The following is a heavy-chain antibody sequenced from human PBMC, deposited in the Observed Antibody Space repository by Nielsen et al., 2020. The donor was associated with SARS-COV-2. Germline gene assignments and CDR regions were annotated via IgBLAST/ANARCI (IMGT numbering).Heavy chain of an antibody. J-gene: IGHJ4*02. CDR1: GFTFSSYA. V-gene: IGHV3-23*01. CDR3: AREAVAGTTRDY. CDR2: VSASGGST. D-gene: IGHD6-19*01. Sequence: GGSLRLSCAASGFTFSSYAMAWVRRAPGRGLQWVTGVSASGGSTYYTDSVKGRFSISRDNSKNTLYLQMNSLRAEDTAVYYCAREAVAGTTRDYWGQGTLVTVSS.